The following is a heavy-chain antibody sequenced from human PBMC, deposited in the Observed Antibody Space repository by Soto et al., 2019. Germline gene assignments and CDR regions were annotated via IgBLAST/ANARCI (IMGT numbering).Heavy chain of an antibody. CDR3: ARDRCISTSCYPYYYYGMDV. CDR2: IKSDGSIT. D-gene: IGHD2-2*01. J-gene: IGHJ6*02. Sequence: PGGSLRLSCAASGFTFSRYWMHWVRQAPNKGLVWVSHIKSDGSITNYADSVKGRFTISRDNAKNTLFLQMNSLRAEDTAVYFCARDRCISTSCYPYYYYGMDVWGQGTTVTVSS. CDR1: GFTFSRYW. V-gene: IGHV3-74*01.